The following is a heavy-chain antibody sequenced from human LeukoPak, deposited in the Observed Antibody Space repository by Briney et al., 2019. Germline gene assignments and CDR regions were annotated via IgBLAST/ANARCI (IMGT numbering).Heavy chain of an antibody. CDR1: GFTFSSYA. CDR3: AKSSRPSSTSEYYYYGMDV. CDR2: ISGSGGST. J-gene: IGHJ6*02. D-gene: IGHD2-2*01. V-gene: IGHV3-23*01. Sequence: GGSLRLSCAASGFTFSSYAMSWVRQAPGKGLEWVSAISGSGGSTYYADSVKGRFTISRDNSKNTLYLQMSSLRAEDTAVYYCAKSSRPSSTSEYYYYGMDVWGQGTTVTVSS.